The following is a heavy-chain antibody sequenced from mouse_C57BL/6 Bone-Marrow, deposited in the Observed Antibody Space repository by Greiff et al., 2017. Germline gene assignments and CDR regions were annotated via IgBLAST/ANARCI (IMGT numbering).Heavy chain of an antibody. CDR3: ARHERFAY. CDR2: ISSGGSYT. Sequence: EVKLMESGGDLVKPGGSLKLSCAASGFTFSSYGMSWVRQTPDKRLEWVATISSGGSYTYYPDSVKGRFTISRDNATNTLYLQRSSLKSEDTAMYYCARHERFAYWGQRILVTVSA. J-gene: IGHJ3*01. CDR1: GFTFSSYG. V-gene: IGHV5-6*01.